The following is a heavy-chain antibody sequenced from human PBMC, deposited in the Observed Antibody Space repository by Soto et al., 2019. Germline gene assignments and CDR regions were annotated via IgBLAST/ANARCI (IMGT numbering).Heavy chain of an antibody. J-gene: IGHJ3*02. D-gene: IGHD3-10*01. CDR2: IYYSGST. CDR3: ARVKFGEFSNDAFDI. V-gene: IGHV4-31*03. Sequence: SETLSLTCTVSGGSISSGGYYWSWIRQHPGKGLEWIGYIYYSGSTYYNPSLKSRVTISVDTSKNQFSLKLISVTAADTAVYYCARVKFGEFSNDAFDIWGQGTMVTVSS. CDR1: GGSISSGGYY.